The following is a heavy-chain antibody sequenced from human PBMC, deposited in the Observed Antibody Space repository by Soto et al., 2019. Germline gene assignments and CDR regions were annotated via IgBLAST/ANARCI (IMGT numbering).Heavy chain of an antibody. Sequence: QVQLQQWGAGLLKPSETLSLTCAVYGGSFSGYYWSWIRQPPGKGLEWIGEINHSGSTNYNPSLKSRVTISVDTSKNQFSLKLSSVTDADTAVYYCARELAVAGLGWGQGTLVTVSS. CDR2: INHSGST. CDR1: GGSFSGYY. CDR3: ARELAVAGLG. D-gene: IGHD6-19*01. J-gene: IGHJ4*02. V-gene: IGHV4-34*01.